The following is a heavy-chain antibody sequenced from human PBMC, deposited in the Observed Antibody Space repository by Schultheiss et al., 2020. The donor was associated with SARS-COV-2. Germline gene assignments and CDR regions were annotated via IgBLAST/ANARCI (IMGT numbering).Heavy chain of an antibody. Sequence: SETLSLTCAVYGGSFSGYYWSWIRQPPGKGLEWIGYIYYSGSTYYNPSLKSRVTISVDTSKNQFSLKLNSMTAADTAVYYCARVNYDSSGYYWDTFDNWGQGTLVTVSS. CDR3: ARVNYDSSGYYWDTFDN. V-gene: IGHV4-34*01. CDR2: IYYSGST. D-gene: IGHD3-22*01. J-gene: IGHJ4*02. CDR1: GGSFSGYY.